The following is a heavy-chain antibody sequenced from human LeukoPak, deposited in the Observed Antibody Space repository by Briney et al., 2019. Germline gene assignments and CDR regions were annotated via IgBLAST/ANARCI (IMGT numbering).Heavy chain of an antibody. D-gene: IGHD5-18*01. CDR3: ARVLYFRENSYAGPFDQ. CDR2: IREDGSEA. Sequence: HPGGSLRLSCAASGFTFSSYAMSWVRQAPGKGLEWVANIREDGSEAYYVDFVKGRFTISRDNDKNSLHLQMNSLRVEDTAVYYCARVLYFRENSYAGPFDQWGQGTLVTVSS. V-gene: IGHV3-7*01. J-gene: IGHJ4*02. CDR1: GFTFSSYA.